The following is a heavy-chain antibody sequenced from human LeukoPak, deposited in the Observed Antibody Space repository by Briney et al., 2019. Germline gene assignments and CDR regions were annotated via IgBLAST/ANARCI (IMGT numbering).Heavy chain of an antibody. CDR3: AKDYGGIVPAGDAFDI. CDR1: GFTFSSYG. D-gene: IGHD2-2*01. J-gene: IGHJ3*02. CDR2: IRYDGSNK. V-gene: IGHV3-30*02. Sequence: GGSLRLSCAASGFTFSSYGMHWVRQAPGKGLEWVAFIRYDGSNKYYADSVKGRFTISRDNSKNTLYLQMNSLRAEDTAVYYCAKDYGGIVPAGDAFDIWGQGTMVTVSS.